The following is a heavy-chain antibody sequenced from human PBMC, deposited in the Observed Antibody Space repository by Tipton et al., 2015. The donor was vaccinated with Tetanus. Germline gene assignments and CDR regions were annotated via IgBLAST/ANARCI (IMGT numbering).Heavy chain of an antibody. V-gene: IGHV3-7*01. Sequence: SLRLSCVVSGFTFSDHWMSWVRQAPGKGLEWLASIKQHGSEQYYLDSVKGRFTISRDNAKNSLYLQMDSLRVEDTARYFCSRDNLVGAPSYWGQGTLVNVPS. CDR2: IKQHGSEQ. CDR1: GFTFSDHW. J-gene: IGHJ4*02. D-gene: IGHD1-26*01. CDR3: SRDNLVGAPSY.